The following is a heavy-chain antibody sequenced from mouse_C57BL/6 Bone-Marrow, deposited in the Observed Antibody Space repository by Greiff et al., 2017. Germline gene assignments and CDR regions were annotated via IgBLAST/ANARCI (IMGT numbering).Heavy chain of an antibody. V-gene: IGHV14-4*01. J-gene: IGHJ3*01. CDR1: GFNIKDDY. D-gene: IGHD2-1*01. Sequence: EVQLQQSGAELVRPGASVKLSCTASGFNIKDDYMHWVKQRPEQGLAWIGWIDPENGDTEYASKFQGKATITADTSSNTAYLQLSSLTSEDTAVYYCTYYHGNFEGFAYWGQGTLVTVSA. CDR2: IDPENGDT. CDR3: TYYHGNFEGFAY.